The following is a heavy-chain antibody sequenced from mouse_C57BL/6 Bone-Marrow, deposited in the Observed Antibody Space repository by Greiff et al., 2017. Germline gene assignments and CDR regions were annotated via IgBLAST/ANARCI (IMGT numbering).Heavy chain of an antibody. J-gene: IGHJ2*01. Sequence: VQLQQPGAELVRPGSSVKLSCKASGYTFTSYWMDWVKQRPGQGLEWIGNIYPSDSETHYNQKFKDKATLTVDKSSSTAYMQLSSLTSEDSAVYYCARGDYYGNSAFDYWGQGTTLTVSS. V-gene: IGHV1-61*01. CDR2: IYPSDSET. D-gene: IGHD1-1*01. CDR3: ARGDYYGNSAFDY. CDR1: GYTFTSYW.